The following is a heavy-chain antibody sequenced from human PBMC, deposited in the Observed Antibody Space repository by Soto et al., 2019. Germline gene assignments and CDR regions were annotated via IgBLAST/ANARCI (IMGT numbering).Heavy chain of an antibody. V-gene: IGHV4-61*03. Sequence: QVQLQESGPGLVKPSETLSLTCTVSGGSVSSGSYYWSWIRQPPGKGLEWIGYIYYSGSTNYNPSPQSRVAISADTSKNHYSLQLSSVTAAAAAVDYCAGGEEVGYYYYGMDVWGQGTTVTVSS. D-gene: IGHD1-26*01. CDR2: IYYSGST. CDR1: GGSVSSGSYY. J-gene: IGHJ6*02. CDR3: AGGEEVGYYYYGMDV.